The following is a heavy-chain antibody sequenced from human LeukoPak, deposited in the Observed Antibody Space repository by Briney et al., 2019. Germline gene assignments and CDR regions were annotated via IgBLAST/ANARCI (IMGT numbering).Heavy chain of an antibody. Sequence: ASVKVSCKASGYTFTSYYMHWVRQAPGQGLEWMGIINPSGGSTSYAQKFQGRVTMTRDTSTSTVYMELSSLRSDDTAVYYCARAVLGGTIIHHYYYYMDVWGKGTTVTVSS. J-gene: IGHJ6*03. D-gene: IGHD1-7*01. CDR1: GYTFTSYY. V-gene: IGHV1-46*01. CDR2: INPSGGST. CDR3: ARAVLGGTIIHHYYYYMDV.